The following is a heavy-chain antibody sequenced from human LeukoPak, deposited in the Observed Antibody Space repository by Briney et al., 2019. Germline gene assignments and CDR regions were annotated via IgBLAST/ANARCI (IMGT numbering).Heavy chain of an antibody. Sequence: SETLSLTCTVSGGSISSYYWSWIRQPPGKGLEWIGYIYYSGSTNYNPSLKSRVTISVDKSKNQFSLKLSSVTAADTAVYYCARDSSFPSGYSSSWWSYYGMDVWGQGTTVTVSS. CDR2: IYYSGST. CDR3: ARDSSFPSGYSSSWWSYYGMDV. D-gene: IGHD6-13*01. J-gene: IGHJ6*02. V-gene: IGHV4-59*12. CDR1: GGSISSYY.